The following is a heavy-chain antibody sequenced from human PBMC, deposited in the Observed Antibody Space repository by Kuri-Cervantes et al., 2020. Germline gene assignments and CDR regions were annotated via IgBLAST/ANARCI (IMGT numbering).Heavy chain of an antibody. CDR3: ARDSGYCSSTSCSTYLYYFDY. J-gene: IGHJ4*02. CDR1: GFTFSSYS. Sequence: GGSLRLSCAASGFTFSSYSMNWVRQAPGKGLEWVSSISSSSSYIYYADSVKGRFTISRDNAKNSLYLQMNSLRAEDTAVYYCARDSGYCSSTSCSTYLYYFDYWGQGTLVTVSS. CDR2: ISSSSSYI. V-gene: IGHV3-21*01. D-gene: IGHD2-2*01.